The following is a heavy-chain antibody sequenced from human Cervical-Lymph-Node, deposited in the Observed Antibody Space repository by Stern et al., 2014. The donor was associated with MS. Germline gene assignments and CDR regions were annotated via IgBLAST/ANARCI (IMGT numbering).Heavy chain of an antibody. CDR1: GFTFSSYS. CDR3: ARSPLTYGRYGMDV. J-gene: IGHJ6*02. D-gene: IGHD4-17*01. CDR2: ISSSGTTI. Sequence: EEQLVESEGGLVQPGGSLRLICAASGFTFSSYSMNWVRQAPGKGLEWVSYISSSGTTIYYADSVKGRFTISRDNAKKSLYLQMNSLRAEDTAVYYCARSPLTYGRYGMDVWGQGTTVTVSS. V-gene: IGHV3-48*01.